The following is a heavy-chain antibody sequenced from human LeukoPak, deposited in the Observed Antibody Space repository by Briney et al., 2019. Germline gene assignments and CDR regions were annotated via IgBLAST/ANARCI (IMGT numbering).Heavy chain of an antibody. Sequence: GGSLRLSCAASGFAFSSYAMHWVRQAPGKGLEWVAIISYDGITEDYSDSVKGRFSISRDNFKNTLFLQMNSLRAEDTAVYYCARTIPVDYWGQGTLVTVSS. CDR1: GFAFSSYA. CDR3: ARTIPVDY. V-gene: IGHV3-30*04. J-gene: IGHJ4*02. D-gene: IGHD2-21*01. CDR2: ISYDGITE.